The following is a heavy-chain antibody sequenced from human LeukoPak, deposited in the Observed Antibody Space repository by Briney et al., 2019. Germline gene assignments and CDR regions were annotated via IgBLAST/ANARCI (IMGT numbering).Heavy chain of an antibody. D-gene: IGHD6-19*01. CDR1: GVSFSGYY. V-gene: IGHV4-34*01. CDR3: ATIAVAGHNDY. CDR2: INHSGST. J-gene: IGHJ4*02. Sequence: NPSETLSLTCAVYGVSFSGYYWSWIRQPPGKGLEWIGEINHSGSTNYNPSLKSRVTISVDTSKNQFSLKLSSVTAADTAVYYCATIAVAGHNDYWGQGTLVTVSS.